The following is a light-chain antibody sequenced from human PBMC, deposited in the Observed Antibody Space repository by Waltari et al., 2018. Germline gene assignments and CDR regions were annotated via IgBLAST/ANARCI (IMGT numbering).Light chain of an antibody. Sequence: QSMLTQPPSASGTPGQRVTISCSGSSSNVGSNSVNWFQHLPGAAPKLLIYDYDQRPSGVHDRFSGSKSGTSASLVISGLQSDDEADYYCAAWEDSLNGVLFGGGTKLTVL. J-gene: IGLJ2*01. CDR1: SSNVGSNS. CDR2: DYD. CDR3: AAWEDSLNGVL. V-gene: IGLV1-44*01.